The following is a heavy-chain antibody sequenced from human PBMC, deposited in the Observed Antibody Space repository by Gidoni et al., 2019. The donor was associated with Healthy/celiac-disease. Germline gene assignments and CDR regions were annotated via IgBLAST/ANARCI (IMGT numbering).Heavy chain of an antibody. CDR1: GFTFSSYA. V-gene: IGHV3-30-3*01. J-gene: IGHJ4*02. CDR3: ARDWAVVTSLDGYFDY. D-gene: IGHD2-21*02. CDR2: ISYDGSNK. Sequence: QVQLVESGGGVVQPGRSLRLSCAASGFTFSSYAMHWVRQAPGKGLECVAVISYDGSNKYYADSVKGRFTISRDNSKNTLYLQMNSLRAEDTAVYYCARDWAVVTSLDGYFDYWGQGTLVTVSS.